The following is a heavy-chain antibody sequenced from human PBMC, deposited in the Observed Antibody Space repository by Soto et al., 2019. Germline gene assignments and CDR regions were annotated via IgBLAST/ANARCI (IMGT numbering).Heavy chain of an antibody. CDR3: ARERSVGYCITTTCPKPFYYYAMDV. D-gene: IGHD2-2*01. Sequence: SVKVSCKASGGTLTNYAFSWVRQAPGQGLEWMGGIIPVFGTPDYAQKFQGRVTITADESTRTASMELSSLRSDDTAVYYCARERSVGYCITTTCPKPFYYYAMDVWGQGTTVTVSS. CDR1: GGTLTNYA. CDR2: IIPVFGTP. V-gene: IGHV1-69*13. J-gene: IGHJ6*02.